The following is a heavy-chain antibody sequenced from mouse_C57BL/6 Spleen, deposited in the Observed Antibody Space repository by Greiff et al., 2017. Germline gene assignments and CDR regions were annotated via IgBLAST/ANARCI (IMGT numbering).Heavy chain of an antibody. D-gene: IGHD2-4*01. J-gene: IGHJ4*01. Sequence: EVKLMESGGGLVKPGGSLKLSCAASGFTFSDYGMHWVRQAPEKGLEWVAYISSGSSTIYYADPVKGRFTISRDNAKNTLFLQMTSLRSEDTAMYYGAAMITTWRNYAMDYWGQGTSVTVSS. V-gene: IGHV5-17*01. CDR1: GFTFSDYG. CDR2: ISSGSSTI. CDR3: AAMITTWRNYAMDY.